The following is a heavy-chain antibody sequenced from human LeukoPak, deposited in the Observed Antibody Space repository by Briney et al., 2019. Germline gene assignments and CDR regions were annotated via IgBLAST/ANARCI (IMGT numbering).Heavy chain of an antibody. Sequence: GGSLRLSCAASGFTFSSYWMSWVRQAPGKGLEWVANIKQDGREKYYVDSVNGRFTISRDNAKNSLYLQMNSLRAEDTAVYYCARDLIATYYDFWSGPLGSGMDVWGQGTTVTVSS. CDR2: IKQDGREK. CDR1: GFTFSSYW. CDR3: ARDLIATYYDFWSGPLGSGMDV. V-gene: IGHV3-7*01. J-gene: IGHJ6*02. D-gene: IGHD3-3*01.